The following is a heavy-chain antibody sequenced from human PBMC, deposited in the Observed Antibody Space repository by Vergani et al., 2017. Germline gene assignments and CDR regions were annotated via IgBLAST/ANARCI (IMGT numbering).Heavy chain of an antibody. CDR1: RSTFKTYG. CDR2: IYYDGSNA. V-gene: IGHV3-33*01. Sequence: QGQLVESGGGIVQPGRSLTLSCVASRSTFKTYGMHWVRQAPGKGLEWVGLIYYDGSNAYYADSVKGRFTISRDNSKNTLCLQMSSLRAEDTAVYYCARDQVPAAIRLNVGNYMDVWGKGTTVIVSS. CDR3: ARDQVPAAIRLNVGNYMDV. J-gene: IGHJ6*03. D-gene: IGHD2-2*02.